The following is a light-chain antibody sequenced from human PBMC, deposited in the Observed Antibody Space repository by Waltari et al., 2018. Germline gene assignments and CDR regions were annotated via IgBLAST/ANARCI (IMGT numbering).Light chain of an antibody. CDR3: QQRANWPPLT. J-gene: IGKJ4*01. CDR2: HAS. V-gene: IGKV3-11*01. CDR1: QSVSNF. Sequence: EIVLTQSPATLSLSPGDRATLSCRASQSVSNFLAWYQQKPGQAPRLLIYHASNRATGIPARFSGRGSGTDFTLTISSLEPGDSAVYYCQQRANWPPLTFGGVTRVEI.